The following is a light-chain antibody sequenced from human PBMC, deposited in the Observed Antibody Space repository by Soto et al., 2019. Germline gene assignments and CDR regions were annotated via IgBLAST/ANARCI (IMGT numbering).Light chain of an antibody. V-gene: IGLV2-11*01. Sequence: QSALTQPRSVSGSPGQSVTISCTGTSSDVGNYNYVSWYQQHPGKAPKVMIYDVNKWPSGVPDRFSGSKSGNTASLTISGLQAEDEADYYGCSFAGRYTWVFGGGTKVTVL. CDR2: DVN. J-gene: IGLJ3*02. CDR3: CSFAGRYTWV. CDR1: SSDVGNYNY.